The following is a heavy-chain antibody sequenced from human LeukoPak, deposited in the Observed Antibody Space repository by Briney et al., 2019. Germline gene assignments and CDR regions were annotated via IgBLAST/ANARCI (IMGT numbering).Heavy chain of an antibody. CDR2: IYHSGST. D-gene: IGHD6-19*01. J-gene: IGHJ2*01. Sequence: SETLSLTCTVSGGSISSSSYYWGWIRQPPGKGLEWIRYIYHSGSTYYNPSLKSRVTISVDRSKNQFSLKLSSVTAADTAVYYCARDRYSSGRFGYFDLWGRGTLVTVSS. CDR3: ARDRYSSGRFGYFDL. V-gene: IGHV4-39*07. CDR1: GGSISSSSYY.